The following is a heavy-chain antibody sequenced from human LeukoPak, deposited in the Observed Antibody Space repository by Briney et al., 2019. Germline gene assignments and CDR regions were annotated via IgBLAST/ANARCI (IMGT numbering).Heavy chain of an antibody. CDR2: IRGTGSST. CDR3: ARETAGYSSSWYPSYGMDV. J-gene: IGHJ6*02. CDR1: GFTFSSYA. Sequence: GGSLRLSCGASGFTFSSYAMAWVRQAPGKGLEWVSAIRGTGSSTYYADSVKGRFTISRDNSKSTLYLQMNSLRAEDTAVYYCARETAGYSSSWYPSYGMDVWGQGTTVTVSS. D-gene: IGHD6-13*01. V-gene: IGHV3-23*01.